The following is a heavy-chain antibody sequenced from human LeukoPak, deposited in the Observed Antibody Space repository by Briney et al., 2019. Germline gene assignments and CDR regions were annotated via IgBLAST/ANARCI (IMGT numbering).Heavy chain of an antibody. CDR3: ARERRLAITNDAFDI. V-gene: IGHV3-7*04. D-gene: IGHD1-20*01. CDR2: IKRDGSAK. CDR1: GFTFSAYW. Sequence: GGSLTLSCAASGFTFSAYWMSWVRQAPGKGLEWVANIKRDGSAKYYVDSVKGRFTVSRDDAGNSLYLQMYSLTAEDTAVYFCARERRLAITNDAFDIWGQGTIDPVSS. J-gene: IGHJ3*02.